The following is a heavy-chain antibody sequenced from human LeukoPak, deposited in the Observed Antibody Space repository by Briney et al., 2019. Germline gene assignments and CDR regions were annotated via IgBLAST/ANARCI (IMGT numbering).Heavy chain of an antibody. J-gene: IGHJ4*02. CDR3: SRSTGGLDS. Sequence: SQTLSLTCTVSGISIRSGESYWGWIRQPPGKGLEWIACVSSSGTTYYNPSLKSRVSISLDTSGNQLSLKLSSVTAADTAVYYCSRSTGGLDSWGQGTLVSVSS. D-gene: IGHD2-8*02. CDR2: VSSSGTT. V-gene: IGHV4-30-4*01. CDR1: GISIRSGESY.